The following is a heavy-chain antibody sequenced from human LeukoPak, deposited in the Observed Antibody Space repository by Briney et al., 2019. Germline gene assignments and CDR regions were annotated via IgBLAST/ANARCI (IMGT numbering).Heavy chain of an antibody. D-gene: IGHD3-16*02. V-gene: IGHV1-2*02. J-gene: IGHJ4*02. CDR3: ARDFGPSRLGELSPFDY. CDR2: INPNSGGT. Sequence: ASVKVSCKASGYTFTGYYMHWVRQAPGQGLEWMGWINPNSGGTNYAQKFQGRVTMTRDTSISTAYMELSRLRSDDTAVYYCARDFGPSRLGELSPFDYWGQGTLVTVSS. CDR1: GYTFTGYY.